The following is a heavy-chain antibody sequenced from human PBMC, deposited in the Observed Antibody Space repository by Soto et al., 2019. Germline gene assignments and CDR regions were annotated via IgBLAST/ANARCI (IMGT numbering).Heavy chain of an antibody. V-gene: IGHV4-39*07. D-gene: IGHD4-17*01. Sequence: PSETLSLTCTVSGGSISSSSYFWGWIRQPPGKGLEWIGSIYYSGSTYYNPSLKSRVTVSVDTSKNQFSLKLSSVTAADTAVYYFARETYGDYVGYFAPWGQGILVTVSS. CDR3: ARETYGDYVGYFAP. CDR1: GGSISSSSYF. CDR2: IYYSGST. J-gene: IGHJ4*02.